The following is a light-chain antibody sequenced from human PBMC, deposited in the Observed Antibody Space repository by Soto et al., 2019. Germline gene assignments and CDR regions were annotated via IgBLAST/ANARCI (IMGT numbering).Light chain of an antibody. CDR3: QQLHDYPIT. CDR1: QAIDSW. CDR2: AAS. Sequence: DIQMTQSPSSVSASVGDRVTITCRASQAIDSWLAWYQQKPGEAPKLLIYAASSLQSGVPSRFSGSGSGTDFTLTISSLQPEDFATYYCQQLHDYPITFGQGTRLEIK. V-gene: IGKV1-12*01. J-gene: IGKJ5*01.